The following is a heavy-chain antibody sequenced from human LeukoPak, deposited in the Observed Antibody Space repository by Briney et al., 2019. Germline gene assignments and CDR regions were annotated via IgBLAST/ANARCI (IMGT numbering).Heavy chain of an antibody. CDR1: GFTVSSNY. J-gene: IGHJ6*02. D-gene: IGHD1-26*01. Sequence: PGGSQRLSCAASGFTVSSNYMSWVRQSPGKGLEWVSVIYSGGSTYYADSVKGRFTISRDNSKNTLYLQMNSLRAEDTAVYYCASRGRSHYYYYGMDVWGQGTTVTVSS. CDR2: IYSGGST. CDR3: ASRGRSHYYYYGMDV. V-gene: IGHV3-66*01.